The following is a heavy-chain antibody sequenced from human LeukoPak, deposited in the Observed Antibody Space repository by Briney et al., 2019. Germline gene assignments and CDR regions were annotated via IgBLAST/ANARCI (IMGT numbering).Heavy chain of an antibody. J-gene: IGHJ4*02. Sequence: SQTLSLTCTVSGGSISSGDYFWSWIRQHPGKGLEWIGYIYYSGSTYYNPSLRSRVAISVDTSKNQFSLTVSSVTAADTAVYYCTRDVPRSSGYPDNWGQGTLVTVSS. CDR3: TRDVPRSSGYPDN. D-gene: IGHD3-22*01. V-gene: IGHV4-31*03. CDR1: GGSISSGDYF. CDR2: IYYSGST.